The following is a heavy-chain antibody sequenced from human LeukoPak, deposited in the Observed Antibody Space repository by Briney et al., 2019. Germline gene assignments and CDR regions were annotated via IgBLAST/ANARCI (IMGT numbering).Heavy chain of an antibody. V-gene: IGHV3-33*01. CDR1: GFTFSRNV. Sequence: GGSLRLSCAASGFTFSRNVMHWVRQAPGKGLEWVALIYYDGSNKYYVDSVKGRFTISRDNSKNMVYLQMNSLRAEDTAVYYCARDLLYSGSYSWYFDLWGRGTPVTVSS. CDR3: ARDLLYSGSYSWYFDL. D-gene: IGHD1-26*01. J-gene: IGHJ2*01. CDR2: IYYDGSNK.